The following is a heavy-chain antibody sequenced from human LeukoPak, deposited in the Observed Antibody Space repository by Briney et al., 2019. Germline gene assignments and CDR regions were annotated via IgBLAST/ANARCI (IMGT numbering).Heavy chain of an antibody. V-gene: IGHV3-11*01. Sequence: GGSLRLSCAASGFTFSNAWMSWIRQAPGKGLEWVSYISSSGSTIYYADSVKGRFTISRDNAKNSLYLQMNSLRAEDTAVYYCARLRSSSFYYYYMDVWGKGTTVTVSS. CDR3: ARLRSSSFYYYYMDV. CDR2: ISSSGSTI. D-gene: IGHD6-6*01. CDR1: GFTFSNAW. J-gene: IGHJ6*03.